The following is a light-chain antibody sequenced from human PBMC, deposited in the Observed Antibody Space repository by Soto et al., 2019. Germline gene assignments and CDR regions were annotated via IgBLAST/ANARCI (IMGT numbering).Light chain of an antibody. CDR3: YWHSYGTPGLT. CDR1: QSVSSN. Sequence: SPAKMSLSPGERTTLSCSACQSVSSNLAWYQQKPGQAPXXLXYDASNSATGIPARFSGSGCGTDLDFTITSIKLEPDAFDFYYWHSYGTPGLTFGQGTRLDIK. CDR2: DAS. V-gene: IGKV3-11*01. J-gene: IGKJ5*01.